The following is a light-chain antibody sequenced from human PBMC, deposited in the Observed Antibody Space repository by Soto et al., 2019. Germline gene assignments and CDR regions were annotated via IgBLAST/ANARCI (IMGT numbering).Light chain of an antibody. CDR1: SSDVGGYNS. CDR3: SSYTNRSTLVV. Sequence: QSALTQPASVSGSLGQSITISCTGTSSDVGGYNSVSWYQHHPGKAPKLMIYEVSNRPSGVPNRFSGSKSGNTASLTISGLQAEDEADSYCSSYTNRSTLVVFGGGTKVTVL. J-gene: IGLJ2*01. CDR2: EVS. V-gene: IGLV2-14*01.